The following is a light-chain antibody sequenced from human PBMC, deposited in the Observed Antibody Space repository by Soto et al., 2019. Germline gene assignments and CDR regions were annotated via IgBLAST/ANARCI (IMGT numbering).Light chain of an antibody. V-gene: IGKV3-20*01. J-gene: IGKJ1*01. Sequence: EMALTQSPGTLSLSPGERATLSCRASQSVASNYLAWYQQKPGQAPRLLIYGASSRATGVPDRFSGSGSGTDFTLTIRRLEPEDFAVYYCQQYGSSPWTFGQGTKVEIK. CDR1: QSVASNY. CDR2: GAS. CDR3: QQYGSSPWT.